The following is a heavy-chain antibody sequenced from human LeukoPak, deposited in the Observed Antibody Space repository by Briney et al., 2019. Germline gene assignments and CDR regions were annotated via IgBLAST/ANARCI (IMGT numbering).Heavy chain of an antibody. Sequence: GGSLRLSCAASGFTFSNYAMSWGRQAPGKGLEWVSTITSGGVTKYYADSVKGRFTISRDNSKNTLYLQMNSLRAEDAAVYYCAKDHLPVATKTLVDYWGQGTLVTVSS. D-gene: IGHD5-12*01. V-gene: IGHV3-23*01. J-gene: IGHJ4*02. CDR2: ITSGGVTK. CDR3: AKDHLPVATKTLVDY. CDR1: GFTFSNYA.